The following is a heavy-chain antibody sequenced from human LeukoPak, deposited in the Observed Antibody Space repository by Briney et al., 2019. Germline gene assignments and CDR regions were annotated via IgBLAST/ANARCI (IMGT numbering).Heavy chain of an antibody. CDR1: GFTFSSYG. D-gene: IGHD1-26*01. Sequence: GGSPRLSCAASGFTFSSYGMSWVRQVPGKGLEWVSTISGSAYNSYYADSVKGRFTISRDNSANTLYLQMNSLRAEDTALYYCAKHSGSYFIYYVDSWGQGTLVTVSS. J-gene: IGHJ4*02. CDR3: AKHSGSYFIYYVDS. CDR2: ISGSAYNS. V-gene: IGHV3-23*01.